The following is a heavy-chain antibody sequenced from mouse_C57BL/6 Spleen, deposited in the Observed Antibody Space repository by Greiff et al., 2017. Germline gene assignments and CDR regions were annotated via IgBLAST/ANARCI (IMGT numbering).Heavy chain of an antibody. CDR2: IRLKSDNYAT. J-gene: IGHJ2*01. V-gene: IGHV6-3*01. D-gene: IGHD1-1*01. Sequence: DVMLVESGGGLVQPGGSMKLSCVASGFTFSNYWMNWVRQSPEKGLEWVAQIRLKSDNYATHYAESVKGRFTISRDDSKSSVYLQMNNLRAEDTGIYYCTGLTTVVADYFDDWGQGTTLTVSS. CDR3: TGLTTVVADYFDD. CDR1: GFTFSNYW.